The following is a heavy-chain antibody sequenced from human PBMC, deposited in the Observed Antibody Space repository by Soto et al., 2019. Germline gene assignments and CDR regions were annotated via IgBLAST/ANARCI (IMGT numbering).Heavy chain of an antibody. CDR3: AKGGHYDFWSGFRTYYYYYYMDV. V-gene: IGHV3-23*01. D-gene: IGHD3-3*01. Sequence: GVSRRLSCAACEFSITRYAMSWVRQAPGKGLEWVSAISGSGGSTYYADSVKGRFTISRDNSKNTLYLQMNSLRAEDTAVYYCAKGGHYDFWSGFRTYYYYYYMDVWGKGTTVTVSS. J-gene: IGHJ6*03. CDR2: ISGSGGST. CDR1: EFSITRYA.